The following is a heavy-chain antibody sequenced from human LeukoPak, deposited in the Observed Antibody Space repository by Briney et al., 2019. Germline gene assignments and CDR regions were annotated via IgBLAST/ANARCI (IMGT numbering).Heavy chain of an antibody. CDR3: AKRGVVIRVILVGFHKEAYYFDS. Sequence: GGSLRLSCAVSGITLSNYGMTWVRQAPGKGLEWVAGISDSGGSTNYAGSVKGRFTISRDNPKNTLYLQMNSLRAEDTAVYFCAKRGVVIRVILVGFHKEAYYFDSWGQGALVTVSS. CDR1: GITLSNYG. D-gene: IGHD3-22*01. J-gene: IGHJ4*02. CDR2: ISDSGGST. V-gene: IGHV3-23*01.